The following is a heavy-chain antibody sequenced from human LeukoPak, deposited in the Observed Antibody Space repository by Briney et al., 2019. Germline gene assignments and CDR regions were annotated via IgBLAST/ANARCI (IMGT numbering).Heavy chain of an antibody. CDR1: GGSISSVDYY. CDR2: IYYSGST. Sequence: PSETLSLTCTVSGGSISSVDYYWGWSRPPPGNGMEWIRYIYYSGSTNYNPSLKSRVTISVDTSKNQFSLKLSSVTAADTAVYYCARGDCTNGVCYTESARNYGMDVWGQGTTVTVSS. J-gene: IGHJ6*02. D-gene: IGHD2-8*01. CDR3: ARGDCTNGVCYTESARNYGMDV. V-gene: IGHV4-61*08.